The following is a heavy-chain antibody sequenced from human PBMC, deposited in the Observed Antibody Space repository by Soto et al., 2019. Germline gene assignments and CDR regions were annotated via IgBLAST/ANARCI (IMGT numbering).Heavy chain of an antibody. V-gene: IGHV1-3*01. CDR1: GYAFTSYA. CDR3: ARGLGLYYFDY. J-gene: IGHJ4*02. CDR2: IDAGNGNT. D-gene: IGHD1-26*01. Sequence: ASAEPSSKARGYAFTSYAMHLVRQAPGQRLEWMGWIDAGNGNTKYSQKFQGRVTITRDTSASTAYMELSSLSSEDTAVYYCARGLGLYYFDYWGQGILVTVSS.